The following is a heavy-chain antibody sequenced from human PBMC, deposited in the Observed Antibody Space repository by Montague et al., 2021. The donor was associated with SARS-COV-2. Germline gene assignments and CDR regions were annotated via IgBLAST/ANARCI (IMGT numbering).Heavy chain of an antibody. D-gene: IGHD3-10*01. J-gene: IGHJ6*02. Sequence: SLRLSCAASGFTFSSYNMNWVRQAPGKGLEWVSSISSSSSYIYYADSVKGRSTISRDNAKNSLYLQMNSLRAEGTAVYYCARDPLDYGLWSSGSYYNAYYYYYGMYVWGQGTTVTVSS. V-gene: IGHV3-21*01. CDR1: GFTFSSYN. CDR3: ARDPLDYGLWSSGSYYNAYYYYYGMYV. CDR2: ISSSSSYI.